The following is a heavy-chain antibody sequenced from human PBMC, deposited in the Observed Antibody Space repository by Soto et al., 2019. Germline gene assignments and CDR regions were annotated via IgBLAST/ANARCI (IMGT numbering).Heavy chain of an antibody. Sequence: GGSLRLSCIASGFSFSDYSMNWVRQAPGKELQWVSYISSSSDKTYYADSVKGRFTVSRDNAKNALFLEMNSLRDDDTATYYCARLPKGSLVTAWGQGTRVTVSS. J-gene: IGHJ4*02. CDR1: GFSFSDYS. D-gene: IGHD2-21*02. CDR2: ISSSSDKT. V-gene: IGHV3-48*02. CDR3: ARLPKGSLVTA.